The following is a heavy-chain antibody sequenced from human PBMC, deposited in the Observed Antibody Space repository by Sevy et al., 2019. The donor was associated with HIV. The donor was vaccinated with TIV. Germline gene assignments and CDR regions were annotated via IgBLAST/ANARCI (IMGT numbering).Heavy chain of an antibody. Sequence: ASVKVTCKASGYTFTSYGISWVRQAPGQGLEWMGWISAYNGNTNYAQKLQGRVTMTTDTSTSTAYMELRSLRSDDTAVYYCARPGYCSGGSCYGFDYWGQGTLVTVSS. D-gene: IGHD2-15*01. CDR2: ISAYNGNT. CDR1: GYTFTSYG. J-gene: IGHJ4*02. V-gene: IGHV1-18*01. CDR3: ARPGYCSGGSCYGFDY.